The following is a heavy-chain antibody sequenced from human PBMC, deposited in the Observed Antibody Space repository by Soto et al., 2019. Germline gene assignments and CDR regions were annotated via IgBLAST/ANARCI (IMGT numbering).Heavy chain of an antibody. CDR3: ARGGFYDSSGARNYYYYGMNV. CDR2: ISPYDGYT. Sequence: ASVKVSCKASGYTFISYGINWVRQAPGQGLEWLGWISPYDGYTHYAQILQGRVSMTTDTSTKTAYMELRSLRSDDTAMYYCARGGFYDSSGARNYYYYGMNVWGQGTTVTVS. J-gene: IGHJ6*02. CDR1: GYTFISYG. D-gene: IGHD3-22*01. V-gene: IGHV1-18*01.